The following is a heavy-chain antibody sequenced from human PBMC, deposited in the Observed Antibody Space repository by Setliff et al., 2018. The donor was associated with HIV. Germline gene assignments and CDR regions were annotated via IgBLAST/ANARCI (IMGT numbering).Heavy chain of an antibody. J-gene: IGHJ4*01. Sequence: SETLSLTCSVFGGSISTYSYYWGWVRQPPGMGLEWIGSIYRTANTHYSPSLETRVAIFVDTSKNQFSLRLSSVTAADSAMYYCVRHDPPNSGRFYFDLWGRGTLVTVSS. CDR3: VRHDPPNSGRFYFDL. CDR2: IYRTANT. D-gene: IGHD1-26*01. CDR1: GGSISTYSYY. V-gene: IGHV4-39*01.